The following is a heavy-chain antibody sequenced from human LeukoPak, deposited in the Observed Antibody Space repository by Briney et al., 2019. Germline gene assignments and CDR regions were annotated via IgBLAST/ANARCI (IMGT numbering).Heavy chain of an antibody. CDR3: ARVPYDFWSGYYSLTDYYYYMDV. Sequence: PGGSLRLSCAASGFTVSSNYMSWVRQAPGKGLEWVSVIYSGGSTYYADSVKGRFTITRDNSKNTLYLQMNGLRAEDTAVYYCARVPYDFWSGYYSLTDYYYYMDVWGKGTTVTVSS. D-gene: IGHD3-3*01. V-gene: IGHV3-53*01. CDR1: GFTVSSNY. CDR2: IYSGGST. J-gene: IGHJ6*03.